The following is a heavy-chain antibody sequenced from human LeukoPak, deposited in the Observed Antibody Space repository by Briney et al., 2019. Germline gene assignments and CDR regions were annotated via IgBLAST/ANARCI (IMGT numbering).Heavy chain of an antibody. J-gene: IGHJ6*03. CDR1: GFTFSDYY. D-gene: IGHD2-21*02. CDR2: ISSSGSTI. Sequence: GGSLRLSCAASGFTFSDYYMSWIRQAPGKGLEWVSYISSSGSTIYYADSVKGRFTISRDNAKNSLYLQMNSLRAEDTAVYYCARSVVVTAPNYYYMDAWGKGTTVTVSS. CDR3: ARSVVVTAPNYYYMDA. V-gene: IGHV3-11*04.